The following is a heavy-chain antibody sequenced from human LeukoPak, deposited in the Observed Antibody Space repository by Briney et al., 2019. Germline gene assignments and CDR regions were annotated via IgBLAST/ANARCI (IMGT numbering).Heavy chain of an antibody. CDR3: ARDRNYYDSSGYPECVC. CDR1: GFTFSSYA. D-gene: IGHD3-22*01. Sequence: GGSLRLSCAASGFTFSSYAMHWVRQAPGKGLEWVAVISYDGSNKYYADSVKGRFTISRDNSKNTLYLQMNSLRAEDTAVYYCARDRNYYDSSGYPECVCWGQGTLVTVSS. J-gene: IGHJ4*02. CDR2: ISYDGSNK. V-gene: IGHV3-30-3*01.